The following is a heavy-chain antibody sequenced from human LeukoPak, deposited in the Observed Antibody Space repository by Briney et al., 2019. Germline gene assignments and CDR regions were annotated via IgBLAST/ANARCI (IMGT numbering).Heavy chain of an antibody. V-gene: IGHV4-31*03. CDR3: ARTHDYGDSYNWFDP. CDR1: GGSISSGGYY. Sequence: PSQTLSLTCTVSGGSISSGGYYWNWIRQHPGKGLEWIGYVYYTETTYYSPSLKSRVTISMDTSRNQFSLRLSSVTAADTAVYYCARTHDYGDSYNWFDPWGQGTLVTVSS. D-gene: IGHD4-17*01. CDR2: VYYTETT. J-gene: IGHJ5*02.